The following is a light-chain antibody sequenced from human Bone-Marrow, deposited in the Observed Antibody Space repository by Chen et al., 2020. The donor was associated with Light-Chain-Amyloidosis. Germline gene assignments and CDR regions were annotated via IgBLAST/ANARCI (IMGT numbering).Light chain of an antibody. CDR1: DLPTKY. Sequence: SYELTQPPSVTEYPGQPARLTCSGDDLPTKYAYCYQQKQGQAPVLVIHRDTERPSGISERFSGSSSGTTATLTISGVQAEDEADYHCQSADSSGTYEVIFGGGTKLTVL. V-gene: IGLV3-25*03. J-gene: IGLJ2*01. CDR3: QSADSSGTYEVI. CDR2: RDT.